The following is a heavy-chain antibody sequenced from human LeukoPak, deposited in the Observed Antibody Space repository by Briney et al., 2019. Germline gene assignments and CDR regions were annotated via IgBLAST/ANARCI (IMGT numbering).Heavy chain of an antibody. Sequence: GASVKVSCKASGGTFSSYAISWVRQAPGQGLEWMGGIIPIFGTANYAQKFQGRVTITADESTSTAYMELSSLRSEDTAVYYCARETDWLLDPLRHNYFDYWGQGTLVTVSS. CDR3: ARETDWLLDPLRHNYFDY. V-gene: IGHV1-69*13. D-gene: IGHD3/OR15-3a*01. CDR2: IIPIFGTA. J-gene: IGHJ4*02. CDR1: GGTFSSYA.